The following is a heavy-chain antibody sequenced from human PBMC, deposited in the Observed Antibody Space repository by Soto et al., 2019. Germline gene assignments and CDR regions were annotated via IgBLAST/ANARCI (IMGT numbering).Heavy chain of an antibody. Sequence: QITLKESGPTLVNPTQTLSLTCTFSGFSLSTSGVGVGWIRQPPGKALEWLALIYWNDDKRYSPSLKSRLTITKDTSKNQVVLTMTNMDPVDTATYYCAHSFRDTAMVDYYYYGMDVWGQGTTVTVSS. CDR3: AHSFRDTAMVDYYYYGMDV. V-gene: IGHV2-5*01. CDR1: GFSLSTSGVG. J-gene: IGHJ6*02. CDR2: IYWNDDK. D-gene: IGHD5-18*01.